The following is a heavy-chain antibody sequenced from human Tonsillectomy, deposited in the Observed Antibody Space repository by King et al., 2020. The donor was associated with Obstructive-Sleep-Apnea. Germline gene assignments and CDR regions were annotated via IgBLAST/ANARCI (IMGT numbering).Heavy chain of an antibody. CDR3: ARVGETTYSYYGMDV. J-gene: IGHJ6*02. Sequence: VQLQESGPGLVKPSETLSLTCTVSGGSISGYYWSWIRQPAGRGLEWIGRMYNSGSTNYNPSLKSRVTMSVDTSKNQFSLNLSSVTAADTAVYYCARVGETTYSYYGMDVWGQGTTVTVSS. CDR2: MYNSGST. CDR1: GGSISGYY. D-gene: IGHD1-26*01. V-gene: IGHV4-4*07.